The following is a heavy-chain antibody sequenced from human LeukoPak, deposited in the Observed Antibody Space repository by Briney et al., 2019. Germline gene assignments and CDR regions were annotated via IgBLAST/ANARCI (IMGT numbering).Heavy chain of an antibody. J-gene: IGHJ4*02. CDR3: ARGVYSSSWYYFDY. Sequence: ASVKVSCKASGYTFTSYDINWVRQATGQGLEWMGWMNPHSGNTGYAQKFQGRVTMTRNTSISTAYMELSSLRSEDTAVYYCARGVYSSSWYYFDYWGQGTLVTVSS. V-gene: IGHV1-8*01. CDR1: GYTFTSYD. CDR2: MNPHSGNT. D-gene: IGHD6-13*01.